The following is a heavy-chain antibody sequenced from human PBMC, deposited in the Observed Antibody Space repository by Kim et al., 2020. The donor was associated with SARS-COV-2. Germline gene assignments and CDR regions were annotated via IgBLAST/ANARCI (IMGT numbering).Heavy chain of an antibody. J-gene: IGHJ3*02. CDR2: IYYSGST. D-gene: IGHD2-15*01. Sequence: SETLSLTCTVSGGSISSSSYYWGWIRQPPGKGLEWIGSIYYSGSTYYNPSLKSRVTISVDTSKNQFSLKLSSVTAADTAVYYCARVLQCSGGSCYEPDAFDIWGQGTMVTVSS. V-gene: IGHV4-39*07. CDR1: GGSISSSSYY. CDR3: ARVLQCSGGSCYEPDAFDI.